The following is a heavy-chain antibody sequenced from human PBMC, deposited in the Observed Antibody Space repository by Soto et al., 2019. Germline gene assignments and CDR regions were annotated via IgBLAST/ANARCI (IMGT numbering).Heavy chain of an antibody. Sequence: HPGGSLRLSCAAPGFTVSSKYMSWVRLAPGEGLEWVSVIYSGGRTYYADSVKGRFTISRDNSKNTVYLQMNSLRAEDTAVYYCARDPDRSGYDYGCYFGMDVWGQGTTVTVSS. CDR3: ARDPDRSGYDYGCYFGMDV. CDR1: GFTVSSKY. D-gene: IGHD5-12*01. CDR2: IYSGGRT. J-gene: IGHJ6*02. V-gene: IGHV3-53*01.